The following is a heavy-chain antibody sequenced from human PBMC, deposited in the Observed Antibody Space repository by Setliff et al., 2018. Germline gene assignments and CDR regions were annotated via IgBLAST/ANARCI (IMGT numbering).Heavy chain of an antibody. CDR3: ARKGISALSGAFDM. D-gene: IGHD1-26*01. V-gene: IGHV4-4*07. CDR1: GGSISNYY. CDR2: IYTSGST. Sequence: PSETLSLTCTVSGGSISNYYWSWIRQPAGKGLEWIGRIYTSGSTNHNPSLKSRVTMSVDTSKNQFSLKLSSVTAAGTAVYYCARKGISALSGAFDMWGQGTMVTVS. J-gene: IGHJ3*02.